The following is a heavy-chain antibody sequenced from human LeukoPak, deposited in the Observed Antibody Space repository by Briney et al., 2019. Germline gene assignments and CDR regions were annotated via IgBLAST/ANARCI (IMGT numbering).Heavy chain of an antibody. D-gene: IGHD1-26*01. CDR2: IYYSGST. J-gene: IGHJ3*02. V-gene: IGHV4-39*07. CDR1: GGSISSSSYY. Sequence: SETLSLTCTVSGGSISSSSYYWGWIRQPPGKGLEWIGSIYYSGSTYYNPSLKSRVTISVDTSKNQFSLKLSSVTAADTAVYYCARDVKVGATPDAFDIWGQGTMVTVSS. CDR3: ARDVKVGATPDAFDI.